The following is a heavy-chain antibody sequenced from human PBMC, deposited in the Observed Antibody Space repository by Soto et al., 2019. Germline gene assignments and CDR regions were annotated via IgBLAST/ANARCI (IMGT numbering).Heavy chain of an antibody. J-gene: IGHJ4*02. D-gene: IGHD6-19*01. V-gene: IGHV4-4*02. CDR1: SASIITEQR. Sequence: QMQLQESGPGLVKPSETLSLTCAVSSASIITEQRWTWVRQPPGKGLEWIGEIHHSGSTNNNPSLRRRVTMSVDKSKNQYSLNLNSVTAADTALYYCAMSFGWYAIDHLGQGTLVIVSS. CDR3: AMSFGWYAIDH. CDR2: IHHSGST.